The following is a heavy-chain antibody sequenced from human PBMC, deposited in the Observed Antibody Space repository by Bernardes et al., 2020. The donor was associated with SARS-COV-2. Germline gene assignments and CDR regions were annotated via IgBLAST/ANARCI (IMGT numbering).Heavy chain of an antibody. CDR1: GFTFSSYA. J-gene: IGHJ4*02. CDR2: ISYDGSNK. D-gene: IGHD3-9*01. CDR3: ARDAYYDILTGLDY. Sequence: GSLRLSCAASGFTFSSYAMHWVRQAPGKGLERVAVISYDGSNKYYADSVKGRFTISRDNSKNTLYLQMNSLRAEDTAVYYCARDAYYDILTGLDYWGQGTLVTVSS. V-gene: IGHV3-30-3*01.